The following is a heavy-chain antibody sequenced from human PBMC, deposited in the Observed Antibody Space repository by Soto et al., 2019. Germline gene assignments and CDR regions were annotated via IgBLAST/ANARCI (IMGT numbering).Heavy chain of an antibody. V-gene: IGHV4-30-4*01. CDR1: GGSISSGDYY. CDR2: IYYSGST. Sequence: SETLSLTCTVSGGSISSGDYYWSWIRQPPGKGLEWIGYIYYSGSTYYNPSLKSRVTISVDTSKNQFSLKLSSVTAADTAVYYCATQNDIVLVPAANWFDPWGQGTLVNVSS. CDR3: ATQNDIVLVPAANWFDP. D-gene: IGHD2-2*01. J-gene: IGHJ5*02.